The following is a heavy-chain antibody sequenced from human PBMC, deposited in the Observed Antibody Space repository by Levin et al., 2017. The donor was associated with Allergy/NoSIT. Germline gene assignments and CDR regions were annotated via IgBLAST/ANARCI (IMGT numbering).Heavy chain of an antibody. CDR2: IRSKAYGGTT. J-gene: IGHJ6*02. D-gene: IGHD5-18*01. CDR3: TRDRGALWIPYGMDV. CDR1: GFTFGDYA. Sequence: PGGSLRLSCTASGFTFGDYAMSWFRQAPGKGLEWVGFIRSKAYGGTTEYAASVKGRFTISRDDSKSIAYLQMNSLKTEDTAVYYCTRDRGALWIPYGMDVWGQGTTVTVSS. V-gene: IGHV3-49*03.